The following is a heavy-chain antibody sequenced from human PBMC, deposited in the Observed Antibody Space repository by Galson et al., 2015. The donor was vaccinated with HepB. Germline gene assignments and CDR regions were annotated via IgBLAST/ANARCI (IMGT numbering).Heavy chain of an antibody. CDR1: GYDFSGFA. J-gene: IGHJ4*02. CDR2: ISGHSGDT. V-gene: IGHV1-18*01. CDR3: ARDPRYSDRWFRNAESKTFDY. Sequence: SVKVSCKASGYDFSGFAMSWVRQAPGQGLEWLGWISGHSGDTDYAQNLQGRGTLTRDTATKTVYMELRSLRGDDTAVYYCARDPRYSDRWFRNAESKTFDYWGQGTLLTVSS. D-gene: IGHD5-18*01.